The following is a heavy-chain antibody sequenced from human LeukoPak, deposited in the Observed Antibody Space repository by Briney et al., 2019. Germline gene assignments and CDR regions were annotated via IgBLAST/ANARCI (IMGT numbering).Heavy chain of an antibody. Sequence: ASVKVSCKASGYTFTGYYMHWVRQAPGQGLEWMGWINPNSGGTNYAQKFQGWVTMTRDTSISTAYMELSSLRSEDTAVYYCARRPLTYYYYYYMDVWGKGTTVTVSS. CDR2: INPNSGGT. CDR3: ARRPLTYYYYYYMDV. J-gene: IGHJ6*03. V-gene: IGHV1-2*04. CDR1: GYTFTGYY.